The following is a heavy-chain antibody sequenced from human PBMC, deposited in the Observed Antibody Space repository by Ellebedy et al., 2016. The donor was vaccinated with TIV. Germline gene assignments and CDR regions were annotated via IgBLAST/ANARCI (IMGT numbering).Heavy chain of an antibody. CDR1: GFTFSSYA. CDR3: AKDLHILAADY. CDR2: INSDGSST. D-gene: IGHD5-12*01. Sequence: GESLKISCAASGFTFSSYAASWVRQAPGKGLVWVSRINSDGSSTNYADSVKGRFTISRDNAKNTVYLQINSLGAEDTAMYYCAKDLHILAADYWGQGTLVTVSS. J-gene: IGHJ4*02. V-gene: IGHV3-74*01.